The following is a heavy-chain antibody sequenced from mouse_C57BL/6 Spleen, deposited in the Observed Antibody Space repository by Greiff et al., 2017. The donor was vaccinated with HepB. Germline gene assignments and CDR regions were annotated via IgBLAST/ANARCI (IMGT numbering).Heavy chain of an antibody. CDR3: ARSQLGRGVDY. Sequence: EVKLQESGGGLVQPGGSLSLSCAASGFTFTDYYMSWVRQPPGKALEWLGFIRNKANGYTTEYSASVKGRFTISRDNSQSILYLQMNALRAEDSATYYCARSQLGRGVDYWGQGTTLTVSS. J-gene: IGHJ2*01. V-gene: IGHV7-3*01. D-gene: IGHD4-1*02. CDR2: IRNKANGYTT. CDR1: GFTFTDYY.